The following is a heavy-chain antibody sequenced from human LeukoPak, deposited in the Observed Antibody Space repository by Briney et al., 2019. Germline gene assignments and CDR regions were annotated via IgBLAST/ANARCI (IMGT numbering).Heavy chain of an antibody. CDR1: GYTFTTYA. CDR2: INPNSGGT. CDR3: ARGGLYSSGWYDDFDY. D-gene: IGHD6-19*01. J-gene: IGHJ4*02. Sequence: ASVKVSCKASGYTFTTYAMNWVRQAPGQGLEWMGRINPNSGGTNYAQKFQGRVTMTRDTSISTAYMELSRLRSGDTAVYYCARGGLYSSGWYDDFDYWGQGTLVTVSS. V-gene: IGHV1-2*06.